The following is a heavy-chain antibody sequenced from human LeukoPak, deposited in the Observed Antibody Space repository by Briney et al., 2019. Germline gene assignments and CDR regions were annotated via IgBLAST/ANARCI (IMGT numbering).Heavy chain of an antibody. D-gene: IGHD5/OR15-5a*01. J-gene: IGHJ3*02. CDR1: GFTFSSYH. Sequence: GGSLRLSCAASGFTFSSYHMGWVRQAPGKGLEWVSAISDTGYTTYYAVSVKGRFTISRDNSKNTLNLQMNSLRAEDTAVYYCAKRVVRGAFDIWGQGTLVTVSS. V-gene: IGHV3-23*01. CDR2: ISDTGYTT. CDR3: AKRVVRGAFDI.